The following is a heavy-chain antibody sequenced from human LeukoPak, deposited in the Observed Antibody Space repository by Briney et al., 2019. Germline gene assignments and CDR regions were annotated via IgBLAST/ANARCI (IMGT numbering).Heavy chain of an antibody. CDR1: GYTFTRYY. V-gene: IGHV1-2*02. J-gene: IGHJ5*02. Sequence: ASVTLSCKASGYTFTRYYLHWVRQAPGQGLEWMGWINPNTGGTKYAQKFQGRVTMTRDTSISTAYMGVTRLTSDDTAVYYCARALVPAAQRLSSWGQGTLVTVSS. D-gene: IGHD2-2*01. CDR3: ARALVPAAQRLSS. CDR2: INPNTGGT.